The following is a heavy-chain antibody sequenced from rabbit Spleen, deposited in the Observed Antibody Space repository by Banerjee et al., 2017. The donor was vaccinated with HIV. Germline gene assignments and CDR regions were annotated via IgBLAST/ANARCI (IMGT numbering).Heavy chain of an antibody. CDR1: GIDFSSYYY. D-gene: IGHD1-1*01. Sequence: QEQLVESGGDLVKPEGSLTLTCTASGIDFSSYYYMCWVRQAPGKGLEWIACIYAGSSGTTVYASWAKGRFTISKTSSTTVTLQMTSLTAADTATYFCARASGVIYWAFRLWGPGTLVTVS. V-gene: IGHV1S45*01. J-gene: IGHJ4*01. CDR3: ARASGVIYWAFRL. CDR2: IYAGSSGTT.